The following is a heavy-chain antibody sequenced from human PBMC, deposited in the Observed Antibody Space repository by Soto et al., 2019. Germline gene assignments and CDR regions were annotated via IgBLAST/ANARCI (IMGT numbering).Heavy chain of an antibody. V-gene: IGHV3-9*01. Sequence: EVQLVESGGGLVQPGRSLRLSCAASGFTFDDYAMHWVRQAPGKGLEWVSGISWNSGSIGYADSVKGRFTISRDNAKNSLYLQMNSLRAEDTALYYCAKPIQPYYYYYGMDVWGQGTTVTVSS. D-gene: IGHD5-18*01. CDR3: AKPIQPYYYYYGMDV. CDR1: GFTFDDYA. J-gene: IGHJ6*02. CDR2: ISWNSGSI.